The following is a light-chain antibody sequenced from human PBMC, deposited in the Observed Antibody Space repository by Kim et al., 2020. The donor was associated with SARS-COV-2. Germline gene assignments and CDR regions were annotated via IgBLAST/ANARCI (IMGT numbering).Light chain of an antibody. CDR3: QQSYNSPRT. Sequence: DIQLTQSPSSLSASLGDSVTITCRTSQSVLTFLNLYQQKPRKAPKLLIFAASSLQSGVPSRFSGSGSGTDFTLTINSLQAEDFATYYCQQSYNSPRTFGQGTKVDIK. CDR1: QSVLTF. CDR2: AAS. J-gene: IGKJ1*01. V-gene: IGKV1-39*01.